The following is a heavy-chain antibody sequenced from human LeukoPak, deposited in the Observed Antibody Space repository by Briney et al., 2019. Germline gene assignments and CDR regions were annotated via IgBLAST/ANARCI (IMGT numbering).Heavy chain of an antibody. V-gene: IGHV4-59*01. Sequence: PSETLSLTCTVSGGSISGSYWSWIRQPPGKGLEWLGYIFYTGSTNYNPSLKSRVTISVDTSKNQFSLKLSSVTAADTAVYYCARYQGVVPFDYWGQGTLVTVSS. CDR2: IFYTGST. D-gene: IGHD2-2*01. CDR1: GGSISGSY. CDR3: ARYQGVVPFDY. J-gene: IGHJ4*02.